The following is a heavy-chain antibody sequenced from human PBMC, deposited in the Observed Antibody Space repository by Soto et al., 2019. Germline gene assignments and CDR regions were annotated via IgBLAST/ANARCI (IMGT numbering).Heavy chain of an antibody. V-gene: IGHV1-2*04. CDR3: ARESSGYTGRGFDY. CDR2: INPNSGGT. D-gene: IGHD6-19*01. Sequence: QVQLVQSGAEVKKPGASVKVSCKASGYTFTGYYMHWVRQAPGQGLEWMGWINPNSGGTNYAQKFQGWVTMTRDTSISTAYMELSRLRSDDTAVYYCARESSGYTGRGFDYWGQGALVTVSS. J-gene: IGHJ4*02. CDR1: GYTFTGYY.